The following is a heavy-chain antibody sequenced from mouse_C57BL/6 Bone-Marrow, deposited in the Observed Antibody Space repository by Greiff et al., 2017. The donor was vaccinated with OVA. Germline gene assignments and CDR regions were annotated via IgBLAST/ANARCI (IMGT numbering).Heavy chain of an antibody. CDR1: GFTFSSYA. CDR3: ARDYYGSSYFYYAMDY. Sequence: EVQRVESGGGLVKPGGSLKLSCAASGFTFSSYAMSWVRQTPEKRLEWVATISDGGSYTYYPDNVKGRFTIYRDNAKNNLYLQMSHLKSEDTAMYYCARDYYGSSYFYYAMDYWGQGTSVTVSS. V-gene: IGHV5-4*01. J-gene: IGHJ4*01. D-gene: IGHD1-1*01. CDR2: ISDGGSYT.